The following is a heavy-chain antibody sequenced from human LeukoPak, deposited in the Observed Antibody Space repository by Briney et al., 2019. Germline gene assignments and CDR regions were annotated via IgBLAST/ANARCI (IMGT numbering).Heavy chain of an antibody. D-gene: IGHD3-22*01. CDR1: GSSINNNF. CDR2: IYSSGSA. Sequence: SETLSLTCTVSGSSINNNFWTWIRQPPGKGLEWIGYIYSSGSANYNPSLKGRVIISGDTSKNQISLKLTSVTAADTAVYFCARHRDYYDTWGHGTLVSVSS. V-gene: IGHV4-59*08. CDR3: ARHRDYYDT. J-gene: IGHJ4*01.